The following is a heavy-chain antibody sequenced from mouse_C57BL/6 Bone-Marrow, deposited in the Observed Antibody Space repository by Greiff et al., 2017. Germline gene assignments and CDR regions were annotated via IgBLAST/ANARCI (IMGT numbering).Heavy chain of an antibody. CDR1: GYTFTDYY. V-gene: IGHV1-76*01. J-gene: IGHJ4*01. CDR2: IYPGSGNT. D-gene: IGHD2-3*01. CDR3: ARGGYYDYYAMDY. Sequence: QVQLQQSGAELVRPGASVKLSCKASGYTFTDYYINWVKQRPGQGLEWIARIYPGSGNTYYNEKFKGKATLTAEKSSSTAYMQRSSLTSEDSAVYFCARGGYYDYYAMDYWGQGISVTVSS.